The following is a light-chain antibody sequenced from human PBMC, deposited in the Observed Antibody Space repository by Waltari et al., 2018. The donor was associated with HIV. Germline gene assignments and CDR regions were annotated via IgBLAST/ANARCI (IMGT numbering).Light chain of an antibody. CDR3: FLSYSGVWV. J-gene: IGLJ3*02. V-gene: IGLV7-46*01. CDR2: DTN. CDR1: SRPVTFAPY. Sequence: QAVVTQQPSLTVSPGGPVTLTCASTSRPVTFAPYPYWLQQPPGHAPRPLIVDTNLPYSWTPARFSCSLRGDKAALTLSDVQPEDEADYYCFLSYSGVWVFGGGTKLSVL.